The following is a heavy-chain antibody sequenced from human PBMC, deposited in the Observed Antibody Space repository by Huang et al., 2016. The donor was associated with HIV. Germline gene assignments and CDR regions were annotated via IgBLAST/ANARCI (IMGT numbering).Heavy chain of an antibody. V-gene: IGHV3-21*02. D-gene: IGHD6-19*01. J-gene: IGHJ5*02. Sequence: EVELVESGGGLVKPGGSLRLSCAASGFAFSSYGRNWVRQAPGKGLEWVAFIGRDSSYRYYADSVKGRVTISRDNAKSSIYLQLDSLRAEDTAVYYCAYQQWLVGGLNHWGQGTLVVVSS. CDR3: AYQQWLVGGLNH. CDR2: IGRDSSYR. CDR1: GFAFSSYG.